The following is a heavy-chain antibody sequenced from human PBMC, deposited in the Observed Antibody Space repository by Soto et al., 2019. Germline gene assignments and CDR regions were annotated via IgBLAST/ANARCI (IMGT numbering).Heavy chain of an antibody. CDR2: IYHSGST. J-gene: IGHJ4*02. Sequence: SETLSLTCAVSGGSISSSNWWSWVRQPPGKGLEWIGEIYHSGSTNYNPSLKSRVTISVDKSKNQFSLKLNSVTAADTAVYYCASPGYCSDGTCYPDYWGQGTLVTVSS. V-gene: IGHV4-4*02. CDR1: GGSISSSNW. CDR3: ASPGYCSDGTCYPDY. D-gene: IGHD2-15*01.